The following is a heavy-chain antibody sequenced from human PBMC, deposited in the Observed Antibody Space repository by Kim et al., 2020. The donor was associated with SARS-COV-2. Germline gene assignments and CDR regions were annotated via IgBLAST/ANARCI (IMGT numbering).Heavy chain of an antibody. CDR1: GFTFSSYG. CDR2: IWYDGSNK. CDR3: ARATYYDFWSGYYAY. D-gene: IGHD3-3*01. V-gene: IGHV3-33*01. Sequence: GGSLRLSCAASGFTFSSYGMHWVRQAPGKGLEWVAVIWYDGSNKYYADSVKGRFTISRDNSKNTLYLQMNSLRSEDTAVYYCARATYYDFWSGYYAYWGQGTLVTVSS. J-gene: IGHJ4*02.